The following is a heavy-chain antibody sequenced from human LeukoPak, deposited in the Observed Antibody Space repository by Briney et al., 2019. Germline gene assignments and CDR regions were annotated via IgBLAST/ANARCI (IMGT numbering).Heavy chain of an antibody. D-gene: IGHD6-6*01. CDR1: GFTFSSYG. J-gene: IGHJ4*02. CDR3: AKDRSSSSSEWENYFDY. Sequence: GGTLRLSCAASGFTFSSYGMSWVRQAPGKGLEWVAVISYDGSNKYYADSVKGRFTISRDNSKNTLYLQMNSLRAEDTAVYYCAKDRSSSSSEWENYFDYWGQGTLVTVSS. V-gene: IGHV3-30*18. CDR2: ISYDGSNK.